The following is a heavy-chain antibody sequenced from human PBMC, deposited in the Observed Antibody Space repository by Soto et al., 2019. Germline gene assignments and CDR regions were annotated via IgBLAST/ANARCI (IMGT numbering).Heavy chain of an antibody. CDR3: AKDYRPLRFSEWFPGFDP. J-gene: IGHJ5*02. CDR1: GFTFSSYS. Sequence: EVQLVESGGGLVQPGGSLRLSCAASGFTFSSYSMNWVRQAPGKGLEWVSYISSSSSTIYYADSVKGRFTISRDNAKNSLNRPLNSLSAEDTAVYYSAKDYRPLRFSEWFPGFDPWGQGTLVTVSS. V-gene: IGHV3-48*01. CDR2: ISSSSSTI. D-gene: IGHD3-3*01.